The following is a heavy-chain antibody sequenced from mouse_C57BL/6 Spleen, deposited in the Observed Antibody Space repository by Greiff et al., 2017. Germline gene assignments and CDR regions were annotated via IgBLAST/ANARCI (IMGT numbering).Heavy chain of an antibody. D-gene: IGHD3-2*02. CDR3: ALDSSCRYAMDY. Sequence: VQLQQSGPELVKPGASVKIPCKASGYTFTDYYMDWVKQSHGKSLEWIGDINPNNGGTIYNQKFKGKATLTVDKSSSTAYMELRSLTSEDTAVYYGALDSSCRYAMDYWGQGTSVTVSS. CDR1: GYTFTDYY. J-gene: IGHJ4*01. CDR2: INPNNGGT. V-gene: IGHV1-18*01.